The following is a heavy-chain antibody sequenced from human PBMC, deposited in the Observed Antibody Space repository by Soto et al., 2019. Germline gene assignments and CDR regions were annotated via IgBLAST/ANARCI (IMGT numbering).Heavy chain of an antibody. CDR1: GGSFSGYY. V-gene: IGHV4-34*01. J-gene: IGHJ6*02. D-gene: IGHD3-22*01. Sequence: NPSETLSLTCAVHGGSFSGYYWSWLRQPPGRGLEWIGEITHSGSTNYNPSLKSRVTISIDTTKNQFSLKLNSVTAADTSVYYCARDSRRFTMIGKSSVYGMDVWGQGTTVTDS. CDR2: ITHSGST. CDR3: ARDSRRFTMIGKSSVYGMDV.